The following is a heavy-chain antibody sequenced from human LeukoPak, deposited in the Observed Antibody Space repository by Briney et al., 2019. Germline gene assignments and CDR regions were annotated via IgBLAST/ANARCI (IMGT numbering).Heavy chain of an antibody. CDR2: IIPILGIA. J-gene: IGHJ4*02. D-gene: IGHD5-18*01. CDR1: GGTFSSYA. V-gene: IGHV1-69*04. Sequence: SVKVSCKASGGTFSSYAISWVRQAPGQGLEWMGRIIPILGIANYAQKFQGRVTITADKFTSTAYMELSSLRSEDTAVYYCAARVPTPGTAMVKTSDYWGQGTLVTVSS. CDR3: AARVPTPGTAMVKTSDY.